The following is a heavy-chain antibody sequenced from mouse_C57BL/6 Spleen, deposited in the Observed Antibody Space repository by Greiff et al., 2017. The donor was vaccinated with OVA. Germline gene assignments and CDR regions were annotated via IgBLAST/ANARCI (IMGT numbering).Heavy chain of an antibody. D-gene: IGHD1-1*01. CDR2: IDPSDSYT. CDR3: ARWGDYVWYFDV. Sequence: VQLQQSGAELVKPGASVKLSCKASGYTFTSYWMQWVKQRPGQGLEWIGEIDPSDSYTNYNQKFKGKATLTVDTSSSTAYMQLSSLTSEDSAVYYCARWGDYVWYFDVWGTGTTVTVSS. J-gene: IGHJ1*03. CDR1: GYTFTSYW. V-gene: IGHV1-50*01.